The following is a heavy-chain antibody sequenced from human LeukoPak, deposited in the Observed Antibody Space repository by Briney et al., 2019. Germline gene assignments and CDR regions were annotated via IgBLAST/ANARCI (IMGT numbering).Heavy chain of an antibody. D-gene: IGHD6-13*01. CDR3: MREVGSINWYAY. J-gene: IGHJ5*01. CDR2: INPNSGGT. V-gene: IGHV1-2*02. Sequence: ASVKVSCKASGYTFSDYYMHWVRQAPGQGLEWIGWINPNSGGTKYAQKFQGRVTMTRDTSISTAYIEVSRLRSDDTAVYYCMREVGSINWYAYWGQGTLVTVAS. CDR1: GYTFSDYY.